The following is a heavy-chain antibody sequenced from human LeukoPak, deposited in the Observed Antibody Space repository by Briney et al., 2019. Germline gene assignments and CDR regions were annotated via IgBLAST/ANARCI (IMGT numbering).Heavy chain of an antibody. D-gene: IGHD1-14*01. J-gene: IGHJ3*02. CDR3: ARLAGTEPVEFDI. V-gene: IGHV4-39*01. Sequence: TSETLSLTCAVSGGSISSGRYFWGWIRQPPGKGLEWIANIYFSGITYYNPSLKNRVTISVDTSKNQFSLKLHSVAAADSAVYYCARLAGTEPVEFDIWGQGTMVLVSS. CDR1: GGSISSGRYF. CDR2: IYFSGIT.